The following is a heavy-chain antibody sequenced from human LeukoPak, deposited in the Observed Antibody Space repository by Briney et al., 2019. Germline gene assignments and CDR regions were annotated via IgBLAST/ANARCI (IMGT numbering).Heavy chain of an antibody. V-gene: IGHV3-21*01. CDR2: ISSGSSYI. Sequence: GGSLRLSCAASGSTFSTYSMNWVRQAPGKGLEWVSSISSGSSYIYYADSVKGRFTISRDNTKNSLYLQVNSLRAEDTAVYYCARDPFDIWGQGTMVTVSS. CDR1: GSTFSTYS. J-gene: IGHJ3*02. CDR3: ARDPFDI.